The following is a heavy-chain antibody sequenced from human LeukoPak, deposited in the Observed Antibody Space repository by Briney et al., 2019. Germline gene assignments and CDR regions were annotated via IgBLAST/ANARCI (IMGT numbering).Heavy chain of an antibody. Sequence: TSETLSLTCAVYGGSFSGYYWSWIRQPPGKGLEWIGEINHSGSTNYNPSLKSRVTISVDTSKNQFSLKLSSVTAADTAVYYCARGDMVRGVIQDYYYYYMDVWGKGTTVTISS. CDR1: GGSFSGYY. CDR3: ARGDMVRGVIQDYYYYYMDV. V-gene: IGHV4-34*01. CDR2: INHSGST. D-gene: IGHD3-10*01. J-gene: IGHJ6*03.